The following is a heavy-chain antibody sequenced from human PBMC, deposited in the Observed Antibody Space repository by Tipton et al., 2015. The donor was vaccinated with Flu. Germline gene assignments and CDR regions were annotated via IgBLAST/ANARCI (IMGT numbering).Heavy chain of an antibody. CDR2: INPSGGST. CDR1: GYTFTSYY. D-gene: IGHD3-22*01. Sequence: QLVQSGAEVKKPGASVKVSCKASGYTFTSYYMHWVRQAPGQGLEWMGIINPSGGSTSYAQKFQGRVTMTRDTSTSTVYMELSSLRSEDTAVYYCARGYYYDSSGYYDGGYYGMDVWGQGTTVTVSS. CDR3: ARGYYYDSSGYYDGGYYGMDV. J-gene: IGHJ6*02. V-gene: IGHV1-46*01.